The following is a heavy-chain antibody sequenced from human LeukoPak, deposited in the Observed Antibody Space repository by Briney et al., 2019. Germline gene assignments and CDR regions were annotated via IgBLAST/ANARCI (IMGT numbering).Heavy chain of an antibody. CDR1: GGSFSRYA. V-gene: IGHV1-18*01. D-gene: IGHD5/OR15-5a*01. CDR3: ARDVSEVRFDP. Sequence: ASVTVSCTASGGSFSRYAISWVRQAPGQGLEWMGWISAYNGNTNYTQKLQGRVTMTTDTSTSTAYMELRSLRSDDTAVYYCARDVSEVRFDPWGQGTLVTVSS. J-gene: IGHJ5*02. CDR2: ISAYNGNT.